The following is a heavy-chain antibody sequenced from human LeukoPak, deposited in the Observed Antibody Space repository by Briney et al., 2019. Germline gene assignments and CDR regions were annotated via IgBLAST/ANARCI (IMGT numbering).Heavy chain of an antibody. CDR2: IYYSGST. Sequence: SETLFLTCAVSGGSISSGGYSWSWIRQPPWKGLEWIGYIYYSGSTYYNPSLKSRVTISIDTSKNQFSLKLSSVTAADTAVYYCARLRHLRLGDLSSHYFDYWGQGTLVSVSS. J-gene: IGHJ4*02. V-gene: IGHV4-30-4*07. CDR1: GGSISSGGYS. D-gene: IGHD3-16*02. CDR3: ARLRHLRLGDLSSHYFDY.